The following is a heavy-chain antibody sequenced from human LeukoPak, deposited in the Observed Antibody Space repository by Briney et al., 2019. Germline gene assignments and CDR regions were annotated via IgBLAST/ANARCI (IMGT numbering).Heavy chain of an antibody. D-gene: IGHD1-7*01. V-gene: IGHV1-2*02. CDR2: INPNSGGT. CDR1: GYTFTGYY. CDR3: ARESVPTTSIDY. J-gene: IGHJ4*02. Sequence: ASVKVSCKASGYTFTGYYMHWERQAPGQGLEWMGWINPNSGGTNYAQKFQGRVTMTRDTSISTAYMELSRLRSDDTAVYYCARESVPTTSIDYWGQGTLVTVSS.